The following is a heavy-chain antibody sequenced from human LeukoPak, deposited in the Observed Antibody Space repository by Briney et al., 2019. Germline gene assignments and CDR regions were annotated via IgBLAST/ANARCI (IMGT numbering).Heavy chain of an antibody. CDR3: ARGGYCSNGVCSDYYMDV. V-gene: IGHV3-20*04. J-gene: IGHJ6*03. CDR1: GFSLDDYG. D-gene: IGHD2-8*01. CDR2: LNWNGHKT. Sequence: RPGGSLRLSCAASGFSLDDYGMSWVRHAPGKGLEWVSGLNWNGHKTGYADSVKGRFTISRDNAKNSLYLQMNSLRDEDTALYYCARGGYCSNGVCSDYYMDVWGKGTTVTVSS.